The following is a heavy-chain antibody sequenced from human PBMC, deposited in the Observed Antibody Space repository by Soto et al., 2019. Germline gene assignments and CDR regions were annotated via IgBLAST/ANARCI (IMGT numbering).Heavy chain of an antibody. D-gene: IGHD3-10*01. J-gene: IGHJ6*02. Sequence: ASVKVSCKVSGYSLTELSIHWVRQAPGKGLEWMGGFDPVDGETIYAQKFQGRVTMTEDTSTDTAYMELSSLRSEDTAVEYCATEGGTGRVGSGGRYYGMDVWGQGTTVTVSS. CDR3: ATEGGTGRVGSGGRYYGMDV. V-gene: IGHV1-24*01. CDR2: FDPVDGET. CDR1: GYSLTELS.